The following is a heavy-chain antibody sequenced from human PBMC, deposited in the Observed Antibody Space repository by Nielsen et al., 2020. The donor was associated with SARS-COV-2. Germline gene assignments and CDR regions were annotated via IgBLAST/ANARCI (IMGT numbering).Heavy chain of an antibody. CDR3: AKDWTAIVVVPSGGVDY. CDR1: GFNFSTLG. Sequence: GESLKISCAAPGFNFSTLGEHLGRPAPGKGVEWVAAISYDGSNKYNVDSVKGRFTISRDNSKNTLYLQMSSLREEDTAVYYCAKDWTAIVVVPSGGVDYWGQGTLVTVSS. CDR2: ISYDGSNK. J-gene: IGHJ4*02. V-gene: IGHV3-30*18. D-gene: IGHD2-15*01.